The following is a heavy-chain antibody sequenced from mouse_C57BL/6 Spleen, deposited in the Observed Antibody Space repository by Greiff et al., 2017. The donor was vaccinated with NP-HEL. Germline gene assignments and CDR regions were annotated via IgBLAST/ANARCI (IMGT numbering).Heavy chain of an antibody. Sequence: EVKVVESGGGLVKPGGSLKLSCAASGFTFSSYAMSWVRQTPEKRLEWVATISDGGSYTYYPDNVKGRFTISRDNAKNNLYLQMSHLKSEDTAMYYCARREGYYEYFDVWGTGTTVTVSS. J-gene: IGHJ1*03. CDR2: ISDGGSYT. D-gene: IGHD2-3*01. CDR1: GFTFSSYA. CDR3: ARREGYYEYFDV. V-gene: IGHV5-4*03.